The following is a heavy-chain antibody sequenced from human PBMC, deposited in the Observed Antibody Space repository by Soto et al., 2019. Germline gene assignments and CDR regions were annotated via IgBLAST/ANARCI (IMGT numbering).Heavy chain of an antibody. D-gene: IGHD6-19*01. CDR1: GGSISSGDYY. CDR3: ARASSSGWYDSFDY. Sequence: SETLSLTCTVSGGSISSGDYYWSWISQPPGKGLEWIGYIYYSGSTYYNPSLKSRVTISVDTSKNQFSLKLSSVTAADTAVYYCARASSSGWYDSFDYWGQGTLVTVSS. V-gene: IGHV4-30-4*01. J-gene: IGHJ4*02. CDR2: IYYSGST.